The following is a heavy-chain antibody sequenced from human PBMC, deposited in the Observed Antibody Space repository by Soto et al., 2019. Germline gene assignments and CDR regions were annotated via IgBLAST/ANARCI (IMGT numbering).Heavy chain of an antibody. CDR3: ASDMTSPAVY. CDR2: ISAYNGNT. Sequence: QVQLVQSGAEVKKPGASVKVSCKASGYTFTSYGISWVRQAPGQGLEWMGWISAYNGNTNYAQNLQGRVTMTTDIPTSPAYMELRSLASDDTAVYYRASDMTSPAVYWGQGTLVTVSS. J-gene: IGHJ4*02. CDR1: GYTFTSYG. V-gene: IGHV1-18*01. D-gene: IGHD4-17*01.